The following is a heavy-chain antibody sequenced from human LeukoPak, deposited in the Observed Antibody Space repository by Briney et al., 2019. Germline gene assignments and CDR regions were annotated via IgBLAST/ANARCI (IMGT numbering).Heavy chain of an antibody. D-gene: IGHD2-15*01. CDR1: GYTYTNYW. J-gene: IGHJ4*02. CDR2: IWPGDSDA. V-gene: IGHV5-51*01. Sequence: GESLKISCKGSGYTYTNYWIGWVRPMPGKGLEWMGIIWPGDSDARYSPSFQGQVTISADKSISTAYLQWSSLKASDTAMYYCARVYPGIVVVVAATYFDYWGQGTLVTVSS. CDR3: ARVYPGIVVVVAATYFDY.